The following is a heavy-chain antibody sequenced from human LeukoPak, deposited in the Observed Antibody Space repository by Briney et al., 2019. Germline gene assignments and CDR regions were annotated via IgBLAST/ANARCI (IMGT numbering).Heavy chain of an antibody. D-gene: IGHD3-22*01. J-gene: IGHJ4*02. CDR2: IYSGGST. V-gene: IGHV3-66*01. CDR3: AREGYCDSSGTPYFDY. CDR1: GFTFSTYA. Sequence: PGGSLRLSCAASGFTFSTYAMSWVRQAPGKGLEWVSVIYSGGSTYYADSVKGRFTISRDNSKNTLYLQMNSLRAEGTAVYYCAREGYCDSSGTPYFDYWGQGTLVTVSS.